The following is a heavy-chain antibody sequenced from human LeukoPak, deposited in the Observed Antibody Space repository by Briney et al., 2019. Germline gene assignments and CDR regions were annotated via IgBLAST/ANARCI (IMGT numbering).Heavy chain of an antibody. CDR1: GFTFDDYA. V-gene: IGHV3-9*01. CDR2: ISWNSGSI. D-gene: IGHD6-19*01. J-gene: IGHJ6*03. Sequence: GRSLRLSCAASGFTFDDYAMHWVRQAPGKGLEWVSGISWNSGSIGYADSVKGRFTISRDNAKNSLYLQMNSLRAEDTALYYCAKDIVAGDYYYYYMGVWGKETTVTVSS. CDR3: AKDIVAGDYYYYYMGV.